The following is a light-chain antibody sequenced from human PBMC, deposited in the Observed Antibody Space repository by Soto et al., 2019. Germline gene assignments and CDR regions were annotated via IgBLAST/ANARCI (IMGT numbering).Light chain of an antibody. CDR2: GAS. CDR3: QQYIRWPLT. CDR1: QSVSSN. J-gene: IGKJ4*01. V-gene: IGKV3-15*01. Sequence: EIVMTQSPATLSVSPGERATLSCRASQSVSSNLAWYQQKPGQAPSLLIYGASTTATGTPARFSGSGAGTDFTLTISSLQSEDFAVYYGQQYIRWPLTFGGGTKVESK.